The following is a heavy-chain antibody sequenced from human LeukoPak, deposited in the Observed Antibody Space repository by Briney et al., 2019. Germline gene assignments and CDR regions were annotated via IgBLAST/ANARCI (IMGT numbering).Heavy chain of an antibody. J-gene: IGHJ4*02. CDR2: IYYSWST. V-gene: IGHV4-59*01. CDR3: ARRSSGWSSYYFDY. Sequence: SETLSLTCTGSGGSISSYYWSWIRQPPGKGLEWIRYIYYSWSTNYNPPLKSRVTISVATSKNQFSLKLSSVTAADTAVYYCARRSSGWSSYYFDYWGQGTLVTVSS. D-gene: IGHD6-19*01. CDR1: GGSISSYY.